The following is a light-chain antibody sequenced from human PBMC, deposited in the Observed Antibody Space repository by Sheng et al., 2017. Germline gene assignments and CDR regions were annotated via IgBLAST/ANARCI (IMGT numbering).Light chain of an antibody. CDR1: SSNIGDNY. J-gene: IGLJ1*01. Sequence: QSVLTQPPSVSAAPGQKVTISCSGGSSNIGDNYVSWYQQLPGTAPKLLVYGMNNRPAGVPDRFSASTSGTSASLAITGLQGDDEADYYCQSYDSSLSGYVFGTGTQVTVL. CDR3: QSYDSSLSGYV. CDR2: GMN. V-gene: IGLV1-40*01.